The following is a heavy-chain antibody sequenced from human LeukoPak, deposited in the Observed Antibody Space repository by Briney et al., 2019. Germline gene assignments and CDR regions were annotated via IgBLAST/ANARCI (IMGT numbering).Heavy chain of an antibody. D-gene: IGHD1-1*01. Sequence: GRSLRLSCEASGFTFNSYGMHWVRQAPGKGLEWVAVIWYDGSNKYFADSVKGRFTISRDNSKNTLYLQMNSLRAEDTAVYYCARETRGVQLEFDYWGQGTLVTVSS. CDR1: GFTFNSYG. J-gene: IGHJ4*02. CDR3: ARETRGVQLEFDY. CDR2: IWYDGSNK. V-gene: IGHV3-33*01.